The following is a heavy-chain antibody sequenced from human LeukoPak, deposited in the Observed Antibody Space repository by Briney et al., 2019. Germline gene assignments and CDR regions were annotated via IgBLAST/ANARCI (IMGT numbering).Heavy chain of an antibody. Sequence: PGGSLRLSCAGSGFTFDDYGMSWVRQAPGKGLEWVAGINWNGGSTGYADSVKGRFTISRDNAKNSLYLQMNSLRAEDTAVYYCAKRYCSSTSCHGFDYWGQGTLVTVSS. CDR3: AKRYCSSTSCHGFDY. D-gene: IGHD2-2*01. J-gene: IGHJ4*02. V-gene: IGHV3-20*04. CDR2: INWNGGST. CDR1: GFTFDDYG.